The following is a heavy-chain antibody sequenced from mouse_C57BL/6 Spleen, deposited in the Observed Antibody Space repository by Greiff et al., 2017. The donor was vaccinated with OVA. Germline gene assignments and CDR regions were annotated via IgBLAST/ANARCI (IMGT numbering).Heavy chain of an antibody. D-gene: IGHD2-2*01. J-gene: IGHJ2*01. CDR3: LSFYYGYDLDY. Sequence: QVQLQESGAELVRPGASVTLSCKASGYTFTDYEMHWVKQTPVHGLEWIGAIDPETGGTAYNQKFKGKAILTADKSSSTAYMELRSLTSEDSAVYYCLSFYYGYDLDYWGQGTTLTVSS. CDR2: IDPETGGT. V-gene: IGHV1-15*01. CDR1: GYTFTDYE.